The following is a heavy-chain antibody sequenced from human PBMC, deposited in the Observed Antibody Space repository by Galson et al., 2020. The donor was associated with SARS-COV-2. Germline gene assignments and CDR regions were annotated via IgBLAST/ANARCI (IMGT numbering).Heavy chain of an antibody. D-gene: IGHD2-21*01. J-gene: IGHJ6*02. CDR1: GGSISSGGYY. V-gene: IGHV4-31*03. CDR2: IYYSGST. CDR3: ARDSPGGDGMDV. Sequence: ETSETLSLTCPVSGGSISSGGYYWSWIRQHPGKGLEWIGYIYYSGSTYYNPSLKSRVPISVDTPKNQFSLKLSAVTAADTAVYYCARDSPGGDGMDVWGQGTTVTVSS.